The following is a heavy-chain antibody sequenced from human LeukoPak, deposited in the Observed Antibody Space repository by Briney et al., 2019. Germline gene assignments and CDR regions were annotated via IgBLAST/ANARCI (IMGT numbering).Heavy chain of an antibody. D-gene: IGHD1-26*01. V-gene: IGHV3-30*02. J-gene: IGHJ4*02. CDR2: TRYDGSNK. CDR3: AKDPQKWESYFDY. CDR1: GFTFSSYG. Sequence: GGSLRLSCAASGFTFSSYGMQWVRQAPGKGLEWVAFTRYDGSNKYYADSVKGRFTISRDNSKNILYLQMNSLRAEDTAVYYCAKDPQKWESYFDYWGQGTLVTVSS.